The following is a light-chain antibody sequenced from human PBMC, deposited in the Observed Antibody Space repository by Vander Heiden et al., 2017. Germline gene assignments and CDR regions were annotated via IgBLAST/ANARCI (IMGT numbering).Light chain of an antibody. CDR1: QSVSSN. V-gene: IGKV3-15*01. CDR2: GAS. J-gene: IGKJ2*01. Sequence: EIVMTQSPATLSVSPGERATLSCRASQSVSSNLAWYQQKPGQAPRLLIYGASTRATGIPARFSGSGSGTEFTLTISSRHSEDFAVYYCQQDNNWPPSTFGPGTKLEIK. CDR3: QQDNNWPPST.